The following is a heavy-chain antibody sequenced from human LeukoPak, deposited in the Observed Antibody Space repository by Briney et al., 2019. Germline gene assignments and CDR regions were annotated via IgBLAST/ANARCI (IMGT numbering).Heavy chain of an antibody. CDR3: AKDPDSSGYYYGVGFDY. Sequence: GGSLRLSCAASGFTFSSYAMSWVRQAPGKGLEWVSAISSSGGSTYYADSVKGRFTISRDNSKNTLYLQMSSQRAEDTAVYYCAKDPDSSGYYYGVGFDYWGQGTLVTVSS. D-gene: IGHD3-22*01. V-gene: IGHV3-23*01. J-gene: IGHJ4*02. CDR1: GFTFSSYA. CDR2: ISSSGGST.